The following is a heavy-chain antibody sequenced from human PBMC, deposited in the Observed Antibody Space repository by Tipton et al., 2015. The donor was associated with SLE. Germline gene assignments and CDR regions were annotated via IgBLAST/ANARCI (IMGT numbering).Heavy chain of an antibody. V-gene: IGHV3-33*08. J-gene: IGHJ3*02. CDR1: GFTFSSYG. Sequence: SLRLSCAASGFTFSSYGMHWVRQAPGKGLEWVAVIWYDGSNKYYADSVRGRFTISRDNAKNTLYLQMNNVRAEDTAVYYCARDRGFPDSFNIWGQGTMVTVSS. D-gene: IGHD3-10*01. CDR3: ARDRGFPDSFNI. CDR2: IWYDGSNK.